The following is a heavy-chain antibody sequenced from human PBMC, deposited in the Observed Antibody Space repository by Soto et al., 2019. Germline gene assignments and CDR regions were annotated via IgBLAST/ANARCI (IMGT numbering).Heavy chain of an antibody. J-gene: IGHJ4*02. Sequence: SETLSLTCSVSGGSISGSYWSWIRQSPGKGLDWLGCVYYTGSTNYSPSLRSRVSISVDTSKNEFSLRLSSVTAADTAVYFCARSVAVPGAHIDYWGQGTQVTVSS. D-gene: IGHD6-19*01. CDR1: GGSISGSY. V-gene: IGHV4-59*01. CDR3: ARSVAVPGAHIDY. CDR2: VYYTGST.